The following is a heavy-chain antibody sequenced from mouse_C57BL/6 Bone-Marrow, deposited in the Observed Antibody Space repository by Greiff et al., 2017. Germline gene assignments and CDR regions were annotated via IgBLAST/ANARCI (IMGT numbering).Heavy chain of an antibody. CDR2: IRKKANNHAT. J-gene: IGHJ2*01. V-gene: IGHV6-6*01. D-gene: IGHD2-14*01. CDR3: TRLGTYFDY. CDR1: GFTFSDAW. Sequence: EVKVVESGGGLVQPGGSMKLSCAASGFTFSDAWMDWVRQSPEKGLEWVAEIRKKANNHATYYAESVKGRFTISRDDSKSSVYLQMNSLRAEDTGIYYCTRLGTYFDYWGQGTTLTVSS.